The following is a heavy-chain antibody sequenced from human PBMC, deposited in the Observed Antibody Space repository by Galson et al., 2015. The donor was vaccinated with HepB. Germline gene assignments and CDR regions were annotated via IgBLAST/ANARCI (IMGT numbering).Heavy chain of an antibody. V-gene: IGHV4-59*01. D-gene: IGHD5-24*01. CDR3: ARERATGHFDD. Sequence: ETLSLTCTVSGGSISSYYWSWIRQPPGKGLEWIGYIYYSGSTNYHPSLKSRVTISVDTSKNQFSLKLSSVTAADTAVYYCARERATGHFDDWGQGTLVTVSS. J-gene: IGHJ4*02. CDR2: IYYSGST. CDR1: GGSISSYY.